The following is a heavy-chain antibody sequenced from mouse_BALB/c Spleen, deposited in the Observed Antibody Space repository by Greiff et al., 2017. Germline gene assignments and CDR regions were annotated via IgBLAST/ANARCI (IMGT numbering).Heavy chain of an antibody. CDR1: GFTFSSYG. V-gene: IGHV5-6-3*01. J-gene: IGHJ4*01. D-gene: IGHD1-1*01. Sequence: EVQVVESGGGLVQPGGSLKLSCAASGFTFSSYGMSWVRQTPDKRLELVATINSNGGSTYYPDSVKGRFTISRDNAKNTLYLQMSSLKSEDTAMYYCARDRGSYYGDYYAMDYWGQGTSVTVSS. CDR3: ARDRGSYYGDYYAMDY. CDR2: INSNGGST.